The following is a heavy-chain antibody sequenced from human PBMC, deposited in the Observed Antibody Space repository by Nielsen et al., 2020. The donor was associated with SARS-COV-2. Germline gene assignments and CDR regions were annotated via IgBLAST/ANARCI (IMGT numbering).Heavy chain of an antibody. CDR2: INPSGGST. D-gene: IGHD3-22*01. Sequence: ASVKVSCKASGYPFSSVYIHWVRQAPGQGLEWMGIINPSGGSTSYAQKFQGRVTMTRDTSTSTVYMELSSLRSEDTAVYYCAREHFVGGLGIVVVISTILDYWGQGTLVTVSS. J-gene: IGHJ4*02. CDR1: GYPFSSVY. V-gene: IGHV1-46*01. CDR3: AREHFVGGLGIVVVISTILDY.